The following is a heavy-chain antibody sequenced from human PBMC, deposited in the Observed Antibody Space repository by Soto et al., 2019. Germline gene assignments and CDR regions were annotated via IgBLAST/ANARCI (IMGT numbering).Heavy chain of an antibody. J-gene: IGHJ1*01. CDR3: ARTVVTGAEYFQH. CDR2: ISAYNGNT. D-gene: IGHD2-21*01. V-gene: IGHV1-18*01. CDR1: GYTFTSYG. Sequence: ASVKVSCKAYGYTFTSYGISCVRQAPGQGLEWMGWISAYNGNTNYAQNLQGRVTMTTDTSTSTAYMELRSLRSDDTAVYYCARTVVTGAEYFQHWGQGTLVTVSS.